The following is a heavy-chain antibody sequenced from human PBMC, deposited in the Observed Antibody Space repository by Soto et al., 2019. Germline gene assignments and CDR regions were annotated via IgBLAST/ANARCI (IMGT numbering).Heavy chain of an antibody. D-gene: IGHD2-21*01. Sequence: GGSLRLSCAASGFTFSDYYMSWIRQAPGKGLEWVSYISSSSSYTSYADSVKGRFTISRDNAKNSLFLQMNSLRADDTAVYYCVRSGTARLLRHSWFDTWGQGTLVTVSS. CDR1: GFTFSDYY. J-gene: IGHJ5*02. CDR2: ISSSSSYT. V-gene: IGHV3-11*06. CDR3: VRSGTARLLRHSWFDT.